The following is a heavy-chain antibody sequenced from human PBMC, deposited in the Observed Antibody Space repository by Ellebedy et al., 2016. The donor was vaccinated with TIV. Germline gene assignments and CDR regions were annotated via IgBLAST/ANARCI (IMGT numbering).Heavy chain of an antibody. J-gene: IGHJ3*02. V-gene: IGHV5-51*01. Sequence: GESLKISXKGSGYSFTSYWIGWVRQMPGKGLEWMGIIYPGDSDTRYSPSFQGQVTISADKSISTAYLQWSSLKASDTAMYYCARSPPGGEWELQGALAFDIWGQGTMVTVSS. CDR2: IYPGDSDT. CDR1: GYSFTSYW. CDR3: ARSPPGGEWELQGALAFDI. D-gene: IGHD1-26*01.